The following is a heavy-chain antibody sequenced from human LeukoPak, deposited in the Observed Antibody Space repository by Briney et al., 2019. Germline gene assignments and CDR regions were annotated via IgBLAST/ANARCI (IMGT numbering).Heavy chain of an antibody. V-gene: IGHV7-4-1*02. CDR2: INTNTGNP. J-gene: IGHJ6*02. CDR1: GYTFTSYA. Sequence: ASVKVACKDSGYTFTSYAMNWVRQAPGQGLEWMGWINTNTGNPTYAQGFTGRFVFSLDTSVSTAYLQISSLKAEDTAVYYCAEGPDLRSYYGMDVWGQGTTVTVSS. CDR3: AEGPDLRSYYGMDV. D-gene: IGHD3-16*01.